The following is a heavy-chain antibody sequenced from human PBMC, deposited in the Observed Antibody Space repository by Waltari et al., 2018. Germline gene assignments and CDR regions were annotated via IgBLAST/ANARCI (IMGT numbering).Heavy chain of an antibody. D-gene: IGHD3-16*01. CDR3: VTYPLIGEHYYMDV. J-gene: IGHJ6*03. Sequence: EVQLLESGGGLVQPGGSLRLSCAASGFTFSSYAMSWVRQAPGKGLGWVSVIYSGGSTYYADSVKGRFTISRDNAKSSVYLHMSSLRVEDTAVYYCVTYPLIGEHYYMDVWGKGTTVTVSS. CDR2: IYSGGST. V-gene: IGHV3-23*03. CDR1: GFTFSSYA.